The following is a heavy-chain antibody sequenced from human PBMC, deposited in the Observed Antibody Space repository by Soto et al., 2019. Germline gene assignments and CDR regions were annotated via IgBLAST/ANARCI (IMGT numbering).Heavy chain of an antibody. CDR3: AKDEPPGGGYCSGGSCYSDY. J-gene: IGHJ4*02. CDR2: ISGSGGST. Sequence: GGSLRLSCAASGFTFSSYAMSWVRQAPGKGLEWVSAISGSGGSTYYADSVRGRFTISRDNSKNTLYLQMNSLRAEDTAVYYCAKDEPPGGGYCSGGSCYSDYWGQGTLVTVSS. V-gene: IGHV3-23*01. CDR1: GFTFSSYA. D-gene: IGHD2-15*01.